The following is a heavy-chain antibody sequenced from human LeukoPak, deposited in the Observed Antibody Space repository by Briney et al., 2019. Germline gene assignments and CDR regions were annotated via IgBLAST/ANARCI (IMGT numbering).Heavy chain of an antibody. D-gene: IGHD5-12*01. CDR3: ANQEWLRFNLNAFDI. J-gene: IGHJ3*02. CDR1: GYTLTSYY. CDR2: VNPSGGST. V-gene: IGHV1-46*01. Sequence: ASVKVSCKASGYTLTSYYMHWVRQAPGQGLEWMGIVNPSGGSTNYAQKFQGRVTMTRDMSTRTVYMELSSLRFEDTAVYYCANQEWLRFNLNAFDIWGQGTMVTVSS.